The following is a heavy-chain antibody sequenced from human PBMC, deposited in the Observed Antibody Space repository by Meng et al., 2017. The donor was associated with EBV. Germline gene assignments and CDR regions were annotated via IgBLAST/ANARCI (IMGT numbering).Heavy chain of an antibody. D-gene: IGHD3-10*01. V-gene: IGHV1-69*01. CDR1: GGTFRSDA. J-gene: IGHJ4*02. CDR3: ASESGRGFTPDY. CDR2: LIPMSGAP. Sequence: QVQLQQSGAEAKEPGSSVKVSCRTSGGTFRSDAVSWVRQAPGQGLEWMGGLIPMSGAPHYAQKFQDRVTIIADESTSTHSMELNNLRFEDTAMYYCASESGRGFTPDYWGQGTLVTVSS.